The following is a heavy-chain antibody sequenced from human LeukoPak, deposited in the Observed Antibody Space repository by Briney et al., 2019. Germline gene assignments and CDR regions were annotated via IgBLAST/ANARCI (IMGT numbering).Heavy chain of an antibody. J-gene: IGHJ3*02. CDR1: GFTFSSYS. V-gene: IGHV3-21*01. CDR3: ARVRSSGWYSTPDAFDI. D-gene: IGHD6-19*01. CDR2: ISSSSNYI. Sequence: GGSLRLSCAASGFTFSSYSMNWVRQAPGKGLEWVSSISSSSNYIYYADSVKGRFTISRDNAKNSLYLQMNSLRAEDTAVYYCARVRSSGWYSTPDAFDIWGQGTMVTVSS.